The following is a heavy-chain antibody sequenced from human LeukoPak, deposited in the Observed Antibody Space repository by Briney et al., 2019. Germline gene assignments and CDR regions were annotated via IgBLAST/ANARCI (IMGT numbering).Heavy chain of an antibody. CDR3: ASGGWYSGY. J-gene: IGHJ4*02. D-gene: IGHD6-19*01. Sequence: GGSLILSCAASGFTFSSYWMSWARQAPGEGLEWVAKIKDDGSEKYYVDSVKGRFTISRDNAKNSLYLQMNSLRAEDTAVYYCASGGWYSGYWGQGTLVTVSS. CDR2: IKDDGSEK. V-gene: IGHV3-7*01. CDR1: GFTFSSYW.